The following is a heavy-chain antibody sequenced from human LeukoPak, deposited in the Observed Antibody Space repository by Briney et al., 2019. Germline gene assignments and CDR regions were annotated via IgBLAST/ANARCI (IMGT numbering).Heavy chain of an antibody. CDR3: AKTAALKYCSGGSCYFDY. CDR2: ISGSGGST. CDR1: GFTFSSYA. D-gene: IGHD2-15*01. Sequence: GGSLRLSCAASGFTFSSYAMSWVRQAPGKGLEWVSAISGSGGSTYYADSVKGRFTISRDNSKNTLYLQMNSLRAEDTAVYYCAKTAALKYCSGGSCYFDYWGQGTLVTVSS. V-gene: IGHV3-23*01. J-gene: IGHJ4*02.